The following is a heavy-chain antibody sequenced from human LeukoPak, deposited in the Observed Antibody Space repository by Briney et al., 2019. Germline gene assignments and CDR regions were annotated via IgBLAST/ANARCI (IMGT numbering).Heavy chain of an antibody. CDR3: AREINYSNYGYYYYYGMDV. Sequence: QAGGSLRLSCAASGFTFSSYWMSWVRQAPGKGLEWVANIKQDGSEKYYVDSVKGRFTISRDNAKNSLYLQMNSLRAEDTAVYYCAREINYSNYGYYYYYGMDVWGQGTTVTVSS. J-gene: IGHJ6*02. CDR1: GFTFSSYW. D-gene: IGHD4-11*01. CDR2: IKQDGSEK. V-gene: IGHV3-7*01.